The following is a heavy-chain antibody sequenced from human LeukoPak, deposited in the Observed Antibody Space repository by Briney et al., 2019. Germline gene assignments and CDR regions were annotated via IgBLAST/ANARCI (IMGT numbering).Heavy chain of an antibody. J-gene: IGHJ6*02. V-gene: IGHV3-23*01. CDR2: ISGSGGST. Sequence: GGSLRLSCAASGFTFSSYAMSWVRQAPGNGLEWVSAISGSGGSTYYADSVKGRFTNSRDNSKNTLYLQMNSLRAEDTAVYYCAKKTRLYYYGMDVWGQGTTVTVSS. CDR1: GFTFSSYA. CDR3: AKKTRLYYYGMDV.